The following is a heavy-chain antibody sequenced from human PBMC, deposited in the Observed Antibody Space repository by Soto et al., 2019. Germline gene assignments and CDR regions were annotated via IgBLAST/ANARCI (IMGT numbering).Heavy chain of an antibody. Sequence: ASVKVSCKASGYTFSDYYIHWVRQAPGQGLEWMGWINPNSGGTKYAPKFQGGVTMTRDTSITTAYMELSRLRPGDTAVYYCAREPATAKPEGVDFWGQGTLVTVSS. J-gene: IGHJ4*02. CDR1: GYTFSDYY. CDR2: INPNSGGT. V-gene: IGHV1-2*02. D-gene: IGHD1-1*01. CDR3: AREPATAKPEGVDF.